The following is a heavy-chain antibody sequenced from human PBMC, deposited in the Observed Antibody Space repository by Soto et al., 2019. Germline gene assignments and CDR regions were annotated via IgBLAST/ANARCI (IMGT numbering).Heavy chain of an antibody. CDR3: ARDFWDPSGSTSYYFDY. D-gene: IGHD3-10*01. CDR2: MIPILGIA. CDR1: GGTFSSYT. Sequence: SVKVSCKASGGTFSSYTISWVRQAPGQGLEWMGRMIPILGIANYAQKFQGRVTITADKSTSTAYMELSSLRSEDTAVYYCARDFWDPSGSTSYYFDYWGQGTLVTVSS. J-gene: IGHJ4*02. V-gene: IGHV1-69*04.